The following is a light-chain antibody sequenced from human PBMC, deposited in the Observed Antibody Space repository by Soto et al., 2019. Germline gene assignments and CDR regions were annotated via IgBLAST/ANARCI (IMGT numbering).Light chain of an antibody. Sequence: LSDSAGPRVMSPGREASLFCKASQSVSSSYLAWYQQKPGQAPRLLIYGASSRANGIPDRFSGSGSGTDFTLTISRLEPEDSAVYFCQHDSSQTFGQGTKVDIK. V-gene: IGKV3-20*01. J-gene: IGKJ1*01. CDR1: QSVSSSY. CDR3: QHDSSQT. CDR2: GAS.